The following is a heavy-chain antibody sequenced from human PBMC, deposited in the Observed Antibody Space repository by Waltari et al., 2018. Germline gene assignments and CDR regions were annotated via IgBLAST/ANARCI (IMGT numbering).Heavy chain of an antibody. CDR1: GYTFTNYG. Sequence: ASGYTFTNYGISWVRQAPGEGFEWMGWISGYNGNTNYVQKFQGRVTMTTDTSTNTAYMELRSLRSDDTAVYYCARDLSRAPISMMVEPQPFDYWGQGTLVTVSS. D-gene: IGHD3-22*01. CDR2: ISGYNGNT. J-gene: IGHJ4*02. V-gene: IGHV1-18*01. CDR3: ARDLSRAPISMMVEPQPFDY.